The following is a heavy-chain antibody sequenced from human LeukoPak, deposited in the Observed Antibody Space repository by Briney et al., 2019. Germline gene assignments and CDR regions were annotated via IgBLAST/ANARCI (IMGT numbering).Heavy chain of an antibody. D-gene: IGHD2-21*02. V-gene: IGHV1-18*01. CDR2: MSGYNGNT. CDR1: GYTFISYG. Sequence: ASGKVSCKASGYTFISYGISWVRQAPGQGLEWMGWMSGYNGNTNYAQNLQGRVTMTTDTSTSTAYMELRSLRSDDTAVYYCARGLGVVTAQSEQPKPRYFDLWGRGTQVTVSS. J-gene: IGHJ2*01. CDR3: ARGLGVVTAQSEQPKPRYFDL.